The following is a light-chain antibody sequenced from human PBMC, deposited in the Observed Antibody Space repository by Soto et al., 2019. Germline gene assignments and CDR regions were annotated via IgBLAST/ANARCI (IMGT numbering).Light chain of an antibody. Sequence: DIQMTQSPSSLSASVGDRVTITCQASQDISNYLNWYQQKPGKAPKLLIYDASNLETGVPSRFSGSGSGTDFTFTISSLQPEDIATYSCQQYDNLLLTFFGVTKVEIK. CDR1: QDISNY. CDR2: DAS. CDR3: QQYDNLLLT. J-gene: IGKJ4*01. V-gene: IGKV1-33*01.